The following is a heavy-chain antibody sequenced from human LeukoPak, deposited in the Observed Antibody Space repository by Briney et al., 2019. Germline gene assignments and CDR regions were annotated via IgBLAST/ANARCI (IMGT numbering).Heavy chain of an antibody. D-gene: IGHD3-3*01. CDR2: INPSGGST. J-gene: IGHJ5*02. V-gene: IGHV1-46*01. CDR1: GYTFTSYY. Sequence: ASVKVSCKASGYTFTSYYMHRVRQAPGQGLEWMGIINPSGGSTSYAQKFQGRVTMTRDTSTSTVYMELSSLRSEDTAVYYCARNYDFWSGTNWFDPWGQGTLVTVSS. CDR3: ARNYDFWSGTNWFDP.